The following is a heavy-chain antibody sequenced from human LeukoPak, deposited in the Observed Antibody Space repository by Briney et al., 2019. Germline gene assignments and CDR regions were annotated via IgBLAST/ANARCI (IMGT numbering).Heavy chain of an antibody. Sequence: PGRSLRLSCAASGFTFDDYSMHWVRQAPGKGLEWVSLISWDGGSTYYADSVKGRFTISRDNSKNSLYLHMNSLRTEDTALYYCAKDTGSGTYSYYSDYWGQGTLVTVSS. CDR2: ISWDGGST. V-gene: IGHV3-43*01. CDR3: AKDTGSGTYSYYSDY. D-gene: IGHD1-26*01. CDR1: GFTFDDYS. J-gene: IGHJ4*02.